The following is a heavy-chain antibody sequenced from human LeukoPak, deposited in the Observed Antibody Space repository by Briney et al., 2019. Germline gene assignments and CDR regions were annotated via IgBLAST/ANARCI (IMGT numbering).Heavy chain of an antibody. CDR1: GGTFSSYA. Sequence: GASVKVSCKASGGTFSSYAISWVRQAPGQGLGWMGRIIPIFGTANYAQKFQGRVTITTDESTSTAYMELSSLRSEDTAVYYCARGFRSYGSGSYYAPDAFDIWGQGTMVTVSS. CDR2: IIPIFGTA. CDR3: ARGFRSYGSGSYYAPDAFDI. J-gene: IGHJ3*02. D-gene: IGHD3-10*01. V-gene: IGHV1-69*05.